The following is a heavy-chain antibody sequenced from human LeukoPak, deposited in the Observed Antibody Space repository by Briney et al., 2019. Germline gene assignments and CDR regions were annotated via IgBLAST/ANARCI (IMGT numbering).Heavy chain of an antibody. CDR1: GGSISSSSYY. J-gene: IGHJ4*02. CDR2: IYYSGST. D-gene: IGHD3-16*01. Sequence: SETLSLTCTVSGGSISSSSYYWGWIRQPPGKGLEWIGSIYYSGSTYYNLSLKSRVTISADTSKNQFSLKLNSMTTADTAVYYCTRGAGWLIDYWGQGILVTVSS. CDR3: TRGAGWLIDY. V-gene: IGHV4-39*07.